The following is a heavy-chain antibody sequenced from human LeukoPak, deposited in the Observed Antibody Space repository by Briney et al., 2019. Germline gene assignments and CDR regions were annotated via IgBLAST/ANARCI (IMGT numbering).Heavy chain of an antibody. CDR1: GDSMRGYF. CDR2: INFSGST. J-gene: IGHJ5*02. CDR3: ATYSSSLEYFHP. Sequence: SETLSLTCTVSGDSMRGYFWSWIRQPPGKGLEWIADINFSGSTNYNPSLRSRVAMSIDTSKNQFSLKLSSVTAADTAVYYCATYSSSLEYFHPWGPGTLVTVSS. D-gene: IGHD6-13*01. V-gene: IGHV4-59*01.